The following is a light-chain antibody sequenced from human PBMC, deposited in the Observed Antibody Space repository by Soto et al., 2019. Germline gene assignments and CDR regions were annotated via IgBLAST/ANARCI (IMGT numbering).Light chain of an antibody. CDR1: SSDVGASDY. Sequence: QSVLTQPASVSESPGQSITIYCTGTSSDVGASDYVSWYQQHPGKAPQLIIYEISNRPSGVSNRFSGSKSGNTASLTISGLQAEDESDYYCSSYTTSHTLVFGGGTKLTVL. CDR3: SSYTTSHTLV. J-gene: IGLJ2*01. CDR2: EIS. V-gene: IGLV2-14*01.